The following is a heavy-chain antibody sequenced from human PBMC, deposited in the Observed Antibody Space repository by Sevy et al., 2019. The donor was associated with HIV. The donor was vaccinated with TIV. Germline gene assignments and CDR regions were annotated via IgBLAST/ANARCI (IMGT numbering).Heavy chain of an antibody. CDR2: IYYSGST. CDR3: ARAAKLELYNWFDP. J-gene: IGHJ5*02. Sequence: SETLSLTCTVSGGSISSGDYYWSWIRQPPGKGLEWIGYIYYSGSTYYNPSLKSRVTISVDTSKNQFSLKLSSVTATDTAVYYCARAAKLELYNWFDPWGQGTLVTVSS. CDR1: GGSISSGDYY. D-gene: IGHD1-7*01. V-gene: IGHV4-30-4*01.